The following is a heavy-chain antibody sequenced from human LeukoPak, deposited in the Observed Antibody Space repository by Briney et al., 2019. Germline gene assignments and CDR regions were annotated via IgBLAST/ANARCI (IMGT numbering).Heavy chain of an antibody. CDR1: GFTFSSYA. J-gene: IGHJ4*02. CDR3: ANGGDFWSGYYTDLDY. D-gene: IGHD3-3*01. CDR2: ISGSGGST. V-gene: IGHV3-23*01. Sequence: GGSLRLSCAASGFTFSSYAMSWVRQAPGKGLEWVSAISGSGGSTYYADSVKGRFTISRDNSKNTLYLQMNSLRAEDTAVYYCANGGDFWSGYYTDLDYWGQGTLVTVS.